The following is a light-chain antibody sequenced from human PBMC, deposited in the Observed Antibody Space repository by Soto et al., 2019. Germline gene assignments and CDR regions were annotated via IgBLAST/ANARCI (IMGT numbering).Light chain of an antibody. J-gene: IGKJ3*01. CDR1: QSISSY. Sequence: DIQMTQSPSSLSASVGDRVTITCRASQSISSYLNWYQQKPGKAPKLLIYAASSLQSGVPSRFSGSGSGTDFTLTISSLQPEDFATYYCQQSYRTPLSTVGPGTKVDIK. CDR3: QQSYRTPLST. CDR2: AAS. V-gene: IGKV1-39*01.